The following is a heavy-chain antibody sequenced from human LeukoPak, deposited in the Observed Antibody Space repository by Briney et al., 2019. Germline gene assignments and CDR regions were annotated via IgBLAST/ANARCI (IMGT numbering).Heavy chain of an antibody. J-gene: IGHJ4*02. D-gene: IGHD3-10*01. CDR3: ASRARYYGSGSYIDY. CDR1: GDSIGTYY. Sequence: SETLSLTCTVFGDSIGTYYWNWIRQPPGKGLEWIGYIYYSGSTNYNPSLKSRVTILVDTSKNQFSLKLSSVTAADTAVYYCASRARYYGSGSYIDYWGQGTLVTVSS. CDR2: IYYSGST. V-gene: IGHV4-59*08.